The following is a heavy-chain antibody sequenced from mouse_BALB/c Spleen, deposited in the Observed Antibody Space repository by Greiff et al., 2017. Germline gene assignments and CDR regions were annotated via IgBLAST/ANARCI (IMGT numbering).Heavy chain of an antibody. CDR1: GFTFSDYY. D-gene: IGHD1-2*01. CDR2: ISDGGSYT. J-gene: IGHJ4*01. Sequence: EVMLVESGGGLVKPGGSLKLSCAASGFTFSDYYMYWVRQTPEKRLEWVATISDGGSYTYYPDSVKGRFTISRDNAKNNLYLRMSSLKSEDTAMYYCARDGYYGYYAMDYWGQGTSVTVSS. V-gene: IGHV5-4*02. CDR3: ARDGYYGYYAMDY.